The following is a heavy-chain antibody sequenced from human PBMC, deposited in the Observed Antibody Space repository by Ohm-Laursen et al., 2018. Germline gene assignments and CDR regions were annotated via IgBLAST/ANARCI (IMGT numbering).Heavy chain of an antibody. CDR2: ISAYNGNT. CDR1: GYTFTSYG. V-gene: IGHV1-18*01. CDR3: ATRTGGYDD. J-gene: IGHJ4*02. Sequence: ASVKVSCKASGYTFTSYGISWVRQAPGQGLEWMGWISAYNGNTNYAQKLQGRVTMTTDTSISTAYMELSRLRSDDTAVYYCATRTGGYDDWGQGTLVTVSS. D-gene: IGHD5-12*01.